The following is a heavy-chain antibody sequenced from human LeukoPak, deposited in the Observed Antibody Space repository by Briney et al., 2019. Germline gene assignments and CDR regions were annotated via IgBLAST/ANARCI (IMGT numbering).Heavy chain of an antibody. J-gene: IGHJ5*02. CDR3: ARDNSVRHEAWWFDP. Sequence: ASVKVSCKASGYTFTSYYMHWVRQAPGQGLEWMGLINPTGGSTGYAQKFQGRVTMTRDMSTSTDYMELSSLRSEDTAIYYCARDNSVRHEAWWFDPWGQGTLVTVSS. CDR1: GYTFTSYY. V-gene: IGHV1-46*01. D-gene: IGHD3-10*01. CDR2: INPTGGST.